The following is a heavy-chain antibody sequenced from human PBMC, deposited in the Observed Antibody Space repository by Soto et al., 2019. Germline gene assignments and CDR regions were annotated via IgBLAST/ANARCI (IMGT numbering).Heavy chain of an antibody. V-gene: IGHV4-39*01. D-gene: IGHD3-16*01. CDR1: GGSISTSSYY. CDR2: IYYGGSP. Sequence: QLHLRESGPGLVRPSETLSLTCTVSGGSISTSSYYWGWVRQPPGKGLEWIGTIYYGGSPYYNPSLKSRVTMSVDTSKHQFSLRLSSVTAADTAVYYCATPHTNYGPWAFDIWGQGTMVTVSS. J-gene: IGHJ3*02. CDR3: ATPHTNYGPWAFDI.